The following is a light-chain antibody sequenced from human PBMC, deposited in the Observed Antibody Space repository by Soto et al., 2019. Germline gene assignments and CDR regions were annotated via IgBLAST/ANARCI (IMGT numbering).Light chain of an antibody. V-gene: IGKV1-33*01. Sequence: DIQMTQSPSSLSASVGDRVTITCQASQDMSNYLNWYQQKPGKAPKLLIYDASNLETGVPSRFSGSGSGTDFTFTISSLQPEDIATYSCQQYDNLPLTFGGGTKVEIK. CDR2: DAS. CDR1: QDMSNY. J-gene: IGKJ4*01. CDR3: QQYDNLPLT.